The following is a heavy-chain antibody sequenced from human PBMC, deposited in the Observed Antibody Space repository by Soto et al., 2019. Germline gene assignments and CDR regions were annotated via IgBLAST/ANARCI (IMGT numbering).Heavy chain of an antibody. J-gene: IGHJ4*02. D-gene: IGHD3-22*01. CDR3: AKDYLGERRYFYESSGYYPDY. V-gene: IGHV3-30*18. CDR2: ISYDGSHK. Sequence: PGESLKISCAASGFTFNTYGMHWVRQAPGKGLEWVAVISYDGSHKYYADSVKGRFTISRDNSKNTLYLQMNSVIAEDTAVYYCAKDYLGERRYFYESSGYYPDYWGLGTLVTVSS. CDR1: GFTFNTYG.